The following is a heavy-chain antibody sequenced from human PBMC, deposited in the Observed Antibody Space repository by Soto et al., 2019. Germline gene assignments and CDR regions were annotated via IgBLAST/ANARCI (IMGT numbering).Heavy chain of an antibody. V-gene: IGHV3-33*08. CDR1: GFTFSSFG. J-gene: IGHJ5*02. Sequence: GGSLRLSCTASGFTFSSFGMNLVRQAPGKGLEWVALIWYDGSKEYYADSVKGRFTISRDDSKNTVYLQMDSLRAEDTAVYYCTREGTFGSGSNEAWFDPWGQGTLVTVSS. CDR2: IWYDGSKE. D-gene: IGHD6-25*01. CDR3: TREGTFGSGSNEAWFDP.